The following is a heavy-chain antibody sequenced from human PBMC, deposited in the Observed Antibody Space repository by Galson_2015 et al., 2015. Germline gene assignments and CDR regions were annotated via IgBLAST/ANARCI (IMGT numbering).Heavy chain of an antibody. J-gene: IGHJ4*02. D-gene: IGHD1-1*01. V-gene: IGHV4-34*01. Sequence: LTCAVSGGSFSGYYWSWLRQPPGKGLEWIGEINHSGSTNYNPSLKSRVTISVDTSKNQFSLKLSSVTAADTAVYYCARAPRSWNDDYFDYWGQGTLVTVSS. CDR2: INHSGST. CDR1: GGSFSGYY. CDR3: ARAPRSWNDDYFDY.